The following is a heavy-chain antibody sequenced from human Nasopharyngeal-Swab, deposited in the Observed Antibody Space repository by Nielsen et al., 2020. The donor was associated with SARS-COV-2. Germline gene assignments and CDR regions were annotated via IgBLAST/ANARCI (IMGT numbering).Heavy chain of an antibody. CDR3: ARVLSGWLPY. V-gene: IGHV3-7*01. J-gene: IGHJ4*02. Sequence: WIRQPPGKGLEWVANIKRDGSERYYMDSVEGRFTISRDNAKNSLYLQMNSLRAEDTAVYYCARVLSGWLPYWGQGTLVTVSS. CDR2: IKRDGSER. D-gene: IGHD6-19*01.